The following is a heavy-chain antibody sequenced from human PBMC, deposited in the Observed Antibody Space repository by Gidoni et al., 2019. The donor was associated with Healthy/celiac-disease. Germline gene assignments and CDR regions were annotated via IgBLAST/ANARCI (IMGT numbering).Heavy chain of an antibody. D-gene: IGHD6-13*01. CDR1: SSYG. V-gene: IGHV3-33*01. Sequence: SSYGMHWVRQAPGKGLEWVAVIWYDGSNKYYADSVKGRFTISRDNSKNTLYLQMNSLRAEDTAVYYCARDGKTTAAGTHYYYMDVWGKGTTVTVSS. CDR2: IWYDGSNK. CDR3: ARDGKTTAAGTHYYYMDV. J-gene: IGHJ6*03.